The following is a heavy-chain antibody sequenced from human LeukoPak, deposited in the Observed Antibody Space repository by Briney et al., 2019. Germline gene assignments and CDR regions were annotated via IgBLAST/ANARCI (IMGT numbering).Heavy chain of an antibody. V-gene: IGHV3-49*04. D-gene: IGHD2-2*01. Sequence: QPGRSLRLSCTASGFTFGDYAMSWVRQAPGKGLEWVGFIRSKAYGGTTEYAASVKGRFTISRDDSKSIAYLQMNSLKTEDTAVYYCTRDHSGYCSSTSCYFPYTLLYYYYGMDVWGQGTTVTVSS. J-gene: IGHJ6*02. CDR3: TRDHSGYCSSTSCYFPYTLLYYYYGMDV. CDR1: GFTFGDYA. CDR2: IRSKAYGGTT.